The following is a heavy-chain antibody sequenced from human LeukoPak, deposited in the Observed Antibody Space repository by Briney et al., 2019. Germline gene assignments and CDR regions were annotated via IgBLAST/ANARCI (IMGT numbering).Heavy chain of an antibody. V-gene: IGHV3-23*01. J-gene: IGHJ4*02. CDR1: GFTFSSYA. Sequence: GGSLRLSCAASGFTFSSYAMSWVRQAPGKGLEWVSAISSSGGSTYYADSVKGRFTISRDNSKNTLYLQMNSLRAEDTAVYYCAKVLAAAEGNFDYWGQGTLVTVSS. CDR3: AKVLAAAEGNFDY. D-gene: IGHD6-13*01. CDR2: ISSSGGST.